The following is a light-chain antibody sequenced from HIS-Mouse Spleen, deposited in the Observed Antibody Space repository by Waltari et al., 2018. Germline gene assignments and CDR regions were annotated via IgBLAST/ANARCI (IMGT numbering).Light chain of an antibody. Sequence: SYELTQPPSVSVYPGQTARITCSGHALPKKYAYWYQQKSGQAPVLVIYEDSKRPSGIPERFSGSSSGTMATLTISGAQVEDEADYYCYSTDSSGNHRVFGGGTKLTVL. CDR2: EDS. CDR3: YSTDSSGNHRV. CDR1: ALPKKY. V-gene: IGLV3-10*01. J-gene: IGLJ2*01.